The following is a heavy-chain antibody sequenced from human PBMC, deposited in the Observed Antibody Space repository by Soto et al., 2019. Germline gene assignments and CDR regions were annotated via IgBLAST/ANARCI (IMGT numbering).Heavy chain of an antibody. V-gene: IGHV3-11*01. J-gene: IGHJ5*02. CDR2: INNRGDDI. D-gene: IGHD2-21*02. CDR1: GFTFNDFY. CDR3: ARDMSYGDFGRYWFDP. Sequence: QLQLVESGGGLVKPGGPLRLSCAASGFTFNDFYMIWFRQAPGRGLEWLAYINNRGDDIYYADSVRGRFTISRDNGKNSLYLHMNSLRVEDTALYFCARDMSYGDFGRYWFDPWGQGTPVTVSA.